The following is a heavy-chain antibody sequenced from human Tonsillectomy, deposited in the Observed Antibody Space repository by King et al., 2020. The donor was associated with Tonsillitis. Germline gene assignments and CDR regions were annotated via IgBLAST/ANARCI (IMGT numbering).Heavy chain of an antibody. CDR2: ISHDGSNS. Sequence: VQLVESGGGVVQPGRSLRLSCAASGFSFNTYPMHWVRQAPGKGLDWVAVISHDGSNSFYADSVKDRFTISRDNSKNTLYLHINSLRPEDTAVYYCASLLRWDVYNWFDPWGQGTLVTVSS. J-gene: IGHJ5*02. CDR3: ASLLRWDVYNWFDP. V-gene: IGHV3-30*04. CDR1: GFSFNTYP. D-gene: IGHD4-23*01.